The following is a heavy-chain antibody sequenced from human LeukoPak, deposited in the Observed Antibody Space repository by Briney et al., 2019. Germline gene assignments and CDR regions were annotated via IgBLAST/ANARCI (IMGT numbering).Heavy chain of an antibody. V-gene: IGHV3-48*01. Sequence: GGSLRLSCAASGFTFSSYSMNWVRQAPGKGLEWVSYIGSSSSTIYYADSVKGRFTISRDNAKNSLYLQMNSLRAEDTAVYYCASGLQYYDSSGYLDWGQGALVTVSS. CDR2: IGSSSSTI. J-gene: IGHJ4*02. CDR3: ASGLQYYDSSGYLD. CDR1: GFTFSSYS. D-gene: IGHD3-22*01.